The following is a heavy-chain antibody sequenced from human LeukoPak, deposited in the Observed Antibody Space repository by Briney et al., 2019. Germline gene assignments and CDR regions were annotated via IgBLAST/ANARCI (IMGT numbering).Heavy chain of an antibody. D-gene: IGHD2-21*01. V-gene: IGHV4-31*03. Sequence: SETLSLTCTVSGGSISSGGYYWSWIRQHPGKGLEWIGYIYYSGSAYYNPSLKSRVTISVDTSKNQFSLKLSSVTAADTAVYYCARDPYSSWFDPWGQGTLVTVSS. CDR1: GGSISSGGYY. CDR3: ARDPYSSWFDP. J-gene: IGHJ5*02. CDR2: IYYSGSA.